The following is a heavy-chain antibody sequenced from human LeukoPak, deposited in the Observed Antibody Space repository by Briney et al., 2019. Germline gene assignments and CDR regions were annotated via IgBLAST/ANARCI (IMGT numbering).Heavy chain of an antibody. V-gene: IGHV1-2*06. CDR2: INPNSGGT. J-gene: IGHJ4*02. CDR1: GYTFTGFY. D-gene: IGHD1-14*01. Sequence: ASVKVSCKASGYTFTGFYMHWVRQAPGQGLEWMGRINPNSGGTNYAQKFQGRVTMTRDTSISTAYMELSRLRSDDTAVYYCAIVVGIRKNDYWGQGTLVTVSS. CDR3: AIVVGIRKNDY.